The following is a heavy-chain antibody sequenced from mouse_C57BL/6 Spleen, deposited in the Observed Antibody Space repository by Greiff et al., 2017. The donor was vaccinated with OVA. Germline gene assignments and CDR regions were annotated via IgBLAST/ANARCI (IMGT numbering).Heavy chain of an antibody. V-gene: IGHV1-69*01. Sequence: QFQLQQPGAELVMPGASVKLSCKASGYTFTSYWMHWVKQRPGQGLEWIGEIDPSDSYTNYNQKFKGKSTLTVDKSSSTAYMQLSSLTSEDSAVYYCARKGDYDEDFDVWGTGTTVTVSS. CDR1: GYTFTSYW. D-gene: IGHD2-4*01. J-gene: IGHJ1*03. CDR3: ARKGDYDEDFDV. CDR2: IDPSDSYT.